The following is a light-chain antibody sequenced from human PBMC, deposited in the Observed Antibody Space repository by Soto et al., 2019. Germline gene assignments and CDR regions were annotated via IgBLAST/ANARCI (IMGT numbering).Light chain of an antibody. J-gene: IGKJ5*01. V-gene: IGKV1-39*01. Sequence: DIQMTQYPSSLSASVGDRVTITCQASQNINNYLNWYQQKPGKAPKLLIYAASSLQSGVPSRFSGSGSGTDFTLTISSLQPEDFATYYCQQSYSTPPITFGQGTRLEIK. CDR2: AAS. CDR1: QNINNY. CDR3: QQSYSTPPIT.